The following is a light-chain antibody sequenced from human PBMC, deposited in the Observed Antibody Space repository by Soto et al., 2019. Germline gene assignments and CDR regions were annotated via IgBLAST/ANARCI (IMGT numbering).Light chain of an antibody. Sequence: QSALTQPASVSGSPGQSITISCTGTSSDVGSYDLVSWYQHHPGKAPKLIIYEGFKRPSGVSNRFSGSKSANTASLTISGLQAEDEADYYCCSFAGSSTPLVFGSGTKLTVL. J-gene: IGLJ2*01. CDR3: CSFAGSSTPLV. CDR2: EGF. V-gene: IGLV2-23*01. CDR1: SSDVGSYDL.